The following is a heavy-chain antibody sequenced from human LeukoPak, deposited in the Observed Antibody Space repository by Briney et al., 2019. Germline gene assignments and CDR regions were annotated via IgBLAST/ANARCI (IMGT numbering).Heavy chain of an antibody. D-gene: IGHD3-3*02. CDR3: ARLAYYYYYMDV. Sequence: GGSLRLSCAASGFTFSRYGMHWVRQAPGKGLEWVAVISYDGSNKYYADSVKGRFTISRDNSKNTLYLQMNSLRAEDTAVYYCARLAYYYYYMDVWGKGTTVTVSS. CDR2: ISYDGSNK. V-gene: IGHV3-30*03. J-gene: IGHJ6*03. CDR1: GFTFSRYG.